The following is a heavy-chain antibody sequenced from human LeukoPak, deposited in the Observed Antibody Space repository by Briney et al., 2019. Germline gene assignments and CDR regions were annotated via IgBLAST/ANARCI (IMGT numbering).Heavy chain of an antibody. D-gene: IGHD5-18*01. V-gene: IGHV3-23*01. CDR3: ARARSSYGYGDAFDI. CDR2: ISGSGGST. CDR1: GLTFSSYA. J-gene: IGHJ3*02. Sequence: GGSLRLSCAASGLTFSSYAMNWVRQAPGKGLEWVSAISGSGGSTYYADSVKGRFTISRDNSKNTLYLQMNSLRAEDTAVYYCARARSSYGYGDAFDIWGQGTMVTVSS.